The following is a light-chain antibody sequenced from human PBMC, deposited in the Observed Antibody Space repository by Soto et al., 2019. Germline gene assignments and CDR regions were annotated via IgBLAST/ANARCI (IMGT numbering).Light chain of an antibody. CDR2: EGS. J-gene: IGLJ2*01. CDR3: CSYAGSVV. Sequence: QSALTQPASVSGSPGQSITISCTGTSSDVGSYNLVSWYQQQPGKAPKLMIYEGSTRPSGVSNRFSGYKSGNTASLTISGLQDEDEADYYCCSYAGSVVFGGGTKLTVL. V-gene: IGLV2-23*01. CDR1: SSDVGSYNL.